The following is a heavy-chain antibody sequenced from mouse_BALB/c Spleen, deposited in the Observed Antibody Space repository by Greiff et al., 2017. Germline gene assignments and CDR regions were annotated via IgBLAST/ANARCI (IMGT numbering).Heavy chain of an antibody. CDR3: ARDDYRYDGVFDY. V-gene: IGHV5-4*02. D-gene: IGHD2-14*01. CDR2: ISDGGSYT. J-gene: IGHJ2*01. CDR1: GFTFSDYY. Sequence: EVKLMESGGGLVKPGGSLKLSCAASGFTFSDYYMYWVRQTPEKRLEWVATISDGGSYTYYPDSVKGRFTISRDNAKNNLYLQMSSLKSEDTAMYYCARDDYRYDGVFDYWGQGTTLTVSS.